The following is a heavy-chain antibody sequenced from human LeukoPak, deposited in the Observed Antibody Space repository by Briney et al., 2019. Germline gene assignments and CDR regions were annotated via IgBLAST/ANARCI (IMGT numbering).Heavy chain of an antibody. J-gene: IGHJ4*02. CDR3: ARETNHYDFWSGHRGDFDY. D-gene: IGHD3-3*01. V-gene: IGHV1-18*01. Sequence: ASVKVSCKASGYTFTSYGISWVRQAPGQGLEWMGWISAYNGNTNYAQKLQGRVTMTTDTSTSTAYMELRSLRSDDTAVYYRARETNHYDFWSGHRGDFDYWGQGTLVTVSS. CDR1: GYTFTSYG. CDR2: ISAYNGNT.